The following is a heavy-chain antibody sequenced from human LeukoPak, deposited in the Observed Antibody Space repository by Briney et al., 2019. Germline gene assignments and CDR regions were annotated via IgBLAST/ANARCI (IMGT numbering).Heavy chain of an antibody. Sequence: GGSLRLSCAASGVIISSYAMSWVRQAPGKGLEWVSAINGRGDNTYYADFVKGRFTISRDNSKSTVYLQMNSLRTEDTAVYYCAKDRVSPGFNWFDPWGQGTLVTVTS. CDR1: GVIISSYA. J-gene: IGHJ5*02. D-gene: IGHD2/OR15-2a*01. V-gene: IGHV3-23*01. CDR2: INGRGDNT. CDR3: AKDRVSPGFNWFDP.